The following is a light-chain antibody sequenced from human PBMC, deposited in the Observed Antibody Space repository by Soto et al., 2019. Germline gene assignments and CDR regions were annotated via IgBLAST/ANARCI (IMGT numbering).Light chain of an antibody. CDR1: TGAVTSGYY. V-gene: IGLV7-43*01. CDR2: STS. J-gene: IGLJ2*01. Sequence: QAVVTQEPSLTVSPGGTVTLTCGSSTGAVTSGYYPNWFQQKPGQAPRALIYSTSNQHSWTPTRFSGSLLGGKAALTLSGVQAEDEADYYCLLYYGGPVVFGGGTKLTVL. CDR3: LLYYGGPVV.